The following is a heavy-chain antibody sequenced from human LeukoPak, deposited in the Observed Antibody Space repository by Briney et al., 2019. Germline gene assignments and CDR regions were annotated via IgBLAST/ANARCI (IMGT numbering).Heavy chain of an antibody. CDR1: GGTFSSYA. J-gene: IGHJ5*02. Sequence: SVKVSCKASGGTFSSYAISWVRQAPGQGLEWMGRIIPIFGTANYAQKFQGRDTITTDESTSTAYMELSSLRSEDTAVYYCARAEYSYGRGWFDPWGQGTLVTVSS. CDR3: ARAEYSYGRGWFDP. D-gene: IGHD5-18*01. CDR2: IIPIFGTA. V-gene: IGHV1-69*05.